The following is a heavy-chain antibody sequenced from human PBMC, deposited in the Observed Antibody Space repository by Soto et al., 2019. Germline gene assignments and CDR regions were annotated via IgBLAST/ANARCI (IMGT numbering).Heavy chain of an antibody. J-gene: IGHJ6*02. CDR3: ARGWRYDILTVPGNYYGMDV. D-gene: IGHD3-9*01. CDR1: GGTFSSYA. Sequence: QVQLVQSGAEVKKPGSSVKVSCKASGGTFSSYAISWVRQAPGQGLEWMGGIIPIFGTANYAQKFQGRVRITADKSTSAAYMELSSMRTEDTAVYYCARGWRYDILTVPGNYYGMDVWGQVTTSTVSS. CDR2: IIPIFGTA. V-gene: IGHV1-69*06.